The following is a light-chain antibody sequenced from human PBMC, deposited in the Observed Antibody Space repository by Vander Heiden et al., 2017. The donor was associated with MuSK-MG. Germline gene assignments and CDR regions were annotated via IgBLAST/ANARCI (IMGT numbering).Light chain of an antibody. Sequence: SYVLTQPPSVSVAPGKTARLTCGGNNIGSKSVHWYQQKPGQAPVLAIYYDSDRPSGIPERFSGSNSGNTATLTISRVEAGDEADYYCQVWDSSSDHVVFGGGTKLTVL. CDR3: QVWDSSSDHVV. CDR2: YDS. J-gene: IGLJ2*01. CDR1: NIGSKS. V-gene: IGLV3-21*04.